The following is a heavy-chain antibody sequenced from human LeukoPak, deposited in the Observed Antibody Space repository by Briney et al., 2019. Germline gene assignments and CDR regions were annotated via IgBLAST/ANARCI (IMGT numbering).Heavy chain of an antibody. CDR1: GGTFSSYA. CDR2: IIPIFGTA. CDR3: ARAGDRAKGFDY. D-gene: IGHD3-16*01. V-gene: IGHV1-69*05. Sequence: SVKVSCKASGGTFSSYAISWVRQAPGQGLEWMGGIIPIFGTAHYAQKFQGRVTITTDESTSTAYMELSSLRSEDTAVYYCARAGDRAKGFDYWGQGTLVTVSS. J-gene: IGHJ4*02.